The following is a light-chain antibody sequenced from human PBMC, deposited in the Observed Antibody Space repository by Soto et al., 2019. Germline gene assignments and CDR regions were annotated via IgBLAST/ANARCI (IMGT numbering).Light chain of an antibody. J-gene: IGKJ2*01. Sequence: EIVLTQSPGTLSLSPGERVTLSCRASQSVTDSYLAWYQQKPGQAPRLLIYGASSRATGIPDRFSGSGSGKDFTLTITRLEPEGFAVYYCQQYGSSPYTFGQGTKLEIK. CDR3: QQYGSSPYT. V-gene: IGKV3-20*01. CDR2: GAS. CDR1: QSVTDSY.